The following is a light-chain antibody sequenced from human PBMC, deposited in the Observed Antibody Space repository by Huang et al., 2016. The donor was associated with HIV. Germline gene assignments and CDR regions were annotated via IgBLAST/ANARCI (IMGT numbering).Light chain of an antibody. Sequence: EIVMTQSPATLSVSPGESATLSCRASQSVSSNLGWYQQKPGQAPRLLIYSASTRATGIPARFSGSGSGTEFTLTISSLQSEDFAIYYCQQYNNWPPLTFGGGTKVEIK. CDR3: QQYNNWPPLT. V-gene: IGKV3-15*01. CDR1: QSVSSN. CDR2: SAS. J-gene: IGKJ4*01.